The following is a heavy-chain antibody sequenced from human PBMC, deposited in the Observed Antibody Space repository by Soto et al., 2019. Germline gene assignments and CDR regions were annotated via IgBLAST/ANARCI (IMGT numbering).Heavy chain of an antibody. CDR1: GFTFSNYA. V-gene: IGHV3-23*01. J-gene: IGHJ4*02. D-gene: IGHD3-16*01. CDR2: ISGSGGST. Sequence: GGSLRLSCAASGFTFSNYALAWVRQAPGKGLEWVSGISGSGGSTFYPDSVKGRFTISRDNSKNTLYLQMNSLRAEDTAVYDCAINYGTLIGANYFDYWGQGALVTVSS. CDR3: AINYGTLIGANYFDY.